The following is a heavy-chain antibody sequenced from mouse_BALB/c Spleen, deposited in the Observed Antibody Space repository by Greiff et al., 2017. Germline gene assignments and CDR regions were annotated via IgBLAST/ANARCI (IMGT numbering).Heavy chain of an antibody. J-gene: IGHJ3*01. CDR2: INPSSGGT. Sequence: VQLQQSGAELVKPGASVKLSCKASGYTFTSYYMYWVKQRPGQGLEWIGEINPSSGGTNFTEKFKSKATLTVHKSSSTAYMQLSSLTSEDSAVYYCTRGTYWGQGTLVTVSA. V-gene: IGHV1S81*02. CDR1: GYTFTSYY. CDR3: TRGTY.